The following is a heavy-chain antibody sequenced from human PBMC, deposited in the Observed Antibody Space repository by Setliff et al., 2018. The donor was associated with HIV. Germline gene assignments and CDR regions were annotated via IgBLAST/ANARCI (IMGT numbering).Heavy chain of an antibody. Sequence: PSETLSLTCTVSGGSISDNFHYWGWIRQPPGKGLEWIGSSSYSGTTNYNPSLKSRLTISVDTSKNQFSLKLSSVTAADTAVYYCASHRSVYYFDYWGQGTLVTVSS. V-gene: IGHV4-39*07. J-gene: IGHJ4*02. CDR3: ASHRSVYYFDY. CDR2: SSYSGTT. CDR1: GGSISDNFHY.